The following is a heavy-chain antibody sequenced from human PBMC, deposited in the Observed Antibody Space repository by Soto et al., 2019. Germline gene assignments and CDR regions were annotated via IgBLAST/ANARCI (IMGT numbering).Heavy chain of an antibody. CDR1: GGTFSSYA. J-gene: IGHJ6*02. CDR2: IIPIFGTA. V-gene: IGHV1-69*13. Sequence: ASVKVSCKASGGTFSSYAISWVRQAPGQGLEWMGGIIPIFGTANYAQKFQGRVTITADESTSTAYMELSSLRSEDTAVYYCARGRITIFGVVITYYYGMDVWGQGTTVTV. CDR3: ARGRITIFGVVITYYYGMDV. D-gene: IGHD3-3*01.